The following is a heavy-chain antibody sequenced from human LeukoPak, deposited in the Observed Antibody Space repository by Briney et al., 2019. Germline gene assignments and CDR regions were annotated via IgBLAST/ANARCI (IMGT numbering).Heavy chain of an antibody. CDR2: IYHSGST. Sequence: PSGSLSLTCAVSGGSIGSSNWWSGVRQPPGKGREWIGEIYHSGSTNYNPSLKSRATISVDKSKNQFSLKLSSVTAADTAVYYCARVLNLSVVAPYFDYWGQGTLVTVSS. D-gene: IGHD2-15*01. V-gene: IGHV4-4*02. CDR1: GGSIGSSNW. CDR3: ARVLNLSVVAPYFDY. J-gene: IGHJ4*02.